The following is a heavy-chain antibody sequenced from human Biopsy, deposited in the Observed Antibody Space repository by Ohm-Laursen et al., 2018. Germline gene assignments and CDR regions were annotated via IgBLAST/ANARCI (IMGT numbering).Heavy chain of an antibody. V-gene: IGHV1-18*01. CDR3: ARVREGGLLDY. J-gene: IGHJ4*02. Sequence: ASVKVSCKGSGYIFTSFGVSWVRQAPGHGLEWMGWVSTYNGNTEYEQKFQGRVTMTTDTSANTAYMELRSLRSDDTAVYCCARVREGGLLDYWGQGILVTVSS. D-gene: IGHD3-16*01. CDR2: VSTYNGNT. CDR1: GYIFTSFG.